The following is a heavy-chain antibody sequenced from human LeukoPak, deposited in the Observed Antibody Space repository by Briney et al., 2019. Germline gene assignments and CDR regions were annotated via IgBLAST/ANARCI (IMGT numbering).Heavy chain of an antibody. J-gene: IGHJ5*02. Sequence: GASVKASCKASGYTFTGYYMHWVRQAPGQGLEWMGWINPNSGGTNYAQKFQGRVTMTRDTSISTAYMELSRLRSDDTAVYYCAGDGGEAAAGRNNWFDPWGQGTLVTVSS. D-gene: IGHD6-13*01. CDR1: GYTFTGYY. CDR3: AGDGGEAAAGRNNWFDP. V-gene: IGHV1-2*02. CDR2: INPNSGGT.